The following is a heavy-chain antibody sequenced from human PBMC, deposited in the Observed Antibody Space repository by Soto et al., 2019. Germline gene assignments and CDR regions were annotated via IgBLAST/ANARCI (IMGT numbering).Heavy chain of an antibody. V-gene: IGHV1-69*13. CDR3: ARDRSPYYYDSSGYCVGY. Sequence: ASVKVSCKASGGTFSSYAISWVRQAPGQGLEWMGGIIPIFGTANYAQKFQGRVTITADESTSTAYMELSSLRSEDTAVYYCARDRSPYYYDSSGYCVGYWGQGTLVTVSS. D-gene: IGHD3-22*01. CDR1: GGTFSSYA. CDR2: IIPIFGTA. J-gene: IGHJ4*02.